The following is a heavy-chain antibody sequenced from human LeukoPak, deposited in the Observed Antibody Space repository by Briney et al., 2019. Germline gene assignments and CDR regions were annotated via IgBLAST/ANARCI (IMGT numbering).Heavy chain of an antibody. Sequence: SETLSLTCTVSGGSISSGCYYWSWIRQPAGKGLEWIGRIYTSGSTNYNPSLKSRVTISVDTSKNQFSLKLTSVTAADTAVYYCAREGPWASDACDIWGQGTMVTVSS. J-gene: IGHJ3*02. CDR2: IYTSGST. V-gene: IGHV4-61*02. CDR3: AREGPWASDACDI. CDR1: GGSISSGCYY.